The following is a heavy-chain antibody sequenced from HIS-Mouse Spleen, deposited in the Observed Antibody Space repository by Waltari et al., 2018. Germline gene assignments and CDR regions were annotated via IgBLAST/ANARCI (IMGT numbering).Heavy chain of an antibody. D-gene: IGHD7-27*01. CDR1: GGYMSGYY. V-gene: IGHV4-34*01. CDR2: INHSGST. CDR3: ARVRTGDPSYWYFDL. Sequence: QVQLQQWGAGLLKTSETLSLTCAVHGGYMSGYYWSWIRPPPGKGLEWIGEINHSGSTNYNPSLKSRVTISVDTSKNQFSLKLSSVTAADTAVYYCARVRTGDPSYWYFDLWGRGTLVTVSS. J-gene: IGHJ2*01.